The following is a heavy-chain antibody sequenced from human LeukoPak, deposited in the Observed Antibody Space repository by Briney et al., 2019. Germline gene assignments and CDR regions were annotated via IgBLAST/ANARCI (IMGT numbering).Heavy chain of an antibody. CDR1: GFNFNGKW. Sequence: GGSLRLSCAASGFNFNGKWMTWVRQAPGKGLERVANINQDGSEKYYVDSVKGRFTISRDNAKNSLYLEMSGLRAEDTAVYYCADPPSDYWGQGTLVAVSS. J-gene: IGHJ4*02. CDR3: ADPPSDY. CDR2: INQDGSEK. V-gene: IGHV3-7*01.